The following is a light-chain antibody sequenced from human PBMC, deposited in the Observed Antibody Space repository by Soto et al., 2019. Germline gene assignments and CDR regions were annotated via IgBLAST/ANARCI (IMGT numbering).Light chain of an antibody. CDR3: QQYGSSSIT. Sequence: VVLTQSPATLSLSPGERAALSCGASESVSSNQLAWYQQKPGLAPRLLIYDASSRASGIPERFSGSGSGTGFSLTISSLEPEDSAVYYCQQYGSSSITFGQGTRLEIK. J-gene: IGKJ5*01. CDR2: DAS. V-gene: IGKV3D-20*01. CDR1: ESVSSNQ.